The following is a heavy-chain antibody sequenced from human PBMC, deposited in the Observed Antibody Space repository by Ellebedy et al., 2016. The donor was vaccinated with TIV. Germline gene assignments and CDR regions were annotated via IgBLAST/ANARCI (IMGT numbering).Heavy chain of an antibody. CDR1: GYTXXXYF. Sequence: AASVKVSCKASGYTXXXYFLXXVRXXXAQGPWWMGIINPSTGSTTYAQKLQGRVTMTRDTSTSTVYMELSSLRSEDTAGYFCAIARRSGGLHNPDYWGQGTLVTVSS. J-gene: IGHJ4*02. V-gene: IGHV1-46*04. CDR2: INPSTGST. D-gene: IGHD3-3*01. CDR3: AIARRSGGLHNPDY.